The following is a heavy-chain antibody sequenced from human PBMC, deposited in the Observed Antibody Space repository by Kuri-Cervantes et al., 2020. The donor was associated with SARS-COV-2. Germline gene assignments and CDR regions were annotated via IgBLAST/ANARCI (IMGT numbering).Heavy chain of an antibody. CDR3: ARSPTGVVIDY. J-gene: IGHJ4*02. CDR2: ISGSGGST. V-gene: IGHV3-23*01. CDR1: GFTFSSYA. Sequence: GESLKISCAASGFTFSSYAMSWVRQAPGKGLEWVSAISGSGGSTYYADSVKGRFTISRDNSKNTLYLQMNSLRAGDTAIYYCARSPTGVVIDYWGQGTLVTVSS. D-gene: IGHD2-2*01.